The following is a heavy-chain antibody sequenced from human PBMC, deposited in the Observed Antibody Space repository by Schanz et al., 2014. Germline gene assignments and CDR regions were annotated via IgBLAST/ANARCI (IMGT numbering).Heavy chain of an antibody. J-gene: IGHJ3*01. CDR2: LSWNRRSV. CDR3: VKDTNGGDSGNYHAFDV. D-gene: IGHD4-17*01. CDR1: GFTFDDHA. Sequence: VHLVESGGGLVQPGTSLRLSCAASGFTFDDHAMHWVRQVPGKGLEWVAGLSWNRRSVGYADSVKGRFTISRDNANNTLDLQMKSLRPEDTALYYCVKDTNGGDSGNYHAFDVWGQGTRVTVSS. V-gene: IGHV3-9*01.